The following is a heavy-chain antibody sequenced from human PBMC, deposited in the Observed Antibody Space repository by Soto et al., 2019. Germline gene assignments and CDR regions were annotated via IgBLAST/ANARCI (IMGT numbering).Heavy chain of an antibody. Sequence: QVQLQESGPGLVKPSQTLSLTCTVSGGSISSGGYYWSWIRQHPGKGLEWIGYIYYSGSTYYSPSLKSRVTISVDTSKNQFSLKLSSVTAADTAVYYCARGIMITFGGVTLFDYWGQGTLVTVSS. D-gene: IGHD3-16*01. V-gene: IGHV4-31*03. CDR2: IYYSGST. CDR1: GGSISSGGYY. CDR3: ARGIMITFGGVTLFDY. J-gene: IGHJ4*02.